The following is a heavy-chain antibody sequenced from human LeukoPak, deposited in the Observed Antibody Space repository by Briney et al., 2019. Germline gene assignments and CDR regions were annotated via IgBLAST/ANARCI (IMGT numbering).Heavy chain of an antibody. CDR3: ARDIRGNYFDS. CDR1: GFIFDDSL. J-gene: IGHJ4*02. D-gene: IGHD3-16*01. Sequence: GSLRLSCVASGFIFDDSLMHWVRQAPGKGLEWISLISRDGSTPYYADSVKGRFTISRDNSKNSLFLQMNSLTPEDTAVYYCARDIRGNYFDSWGQGTLVTVSS. CDR2: ISRDGSTP. V-gene: IGHV3-43*01.